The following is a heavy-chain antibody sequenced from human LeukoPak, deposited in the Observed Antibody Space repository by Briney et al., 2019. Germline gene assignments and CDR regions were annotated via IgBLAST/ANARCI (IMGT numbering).Heavy chain of an antibody. V-gene: IGHV3-30*04. CDR1: GFTFSSYA. D-gene: IGHD6-13*01. CDR2: ISYDGSNK. Sequence: GGSLRLSCAASGFTFSSYAMHWVRQAPGKGLEWVAVISYDGSNKYYADSVKGRFTISRDNSKNTLYLQMNSLRAEDTAVYYCARDLGIAAAVTTFDYWGQGTLVTVSS. J-gene: IGHJ4*02. CDR3: ARDLGIAAAVTTFDY.